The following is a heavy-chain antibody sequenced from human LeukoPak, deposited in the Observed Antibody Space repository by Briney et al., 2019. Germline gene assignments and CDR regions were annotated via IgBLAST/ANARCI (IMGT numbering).Heavy chain of an antibody. J-gene: IGHJ4*02. CDR2: ISYDGSNK. V-gene: IGHV3-30*18. CDR3: AKVHHSGSYLGY. Sequence: PGRSLRLSCAASGFTFSSCGMHWVRQAPGKGLEWVAVISYDGSNKYYADSVKGRFTISRDNSKNTLYLQMNSLRAEDTAVYYCAKVHHSGSYLGYWGQGTLVTVSS. CDR1: GFTFSSCG. D-gene: IGHD1-26*01.